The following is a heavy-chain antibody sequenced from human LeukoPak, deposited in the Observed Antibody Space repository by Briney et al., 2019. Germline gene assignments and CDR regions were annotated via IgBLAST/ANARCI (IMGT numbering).Heavy chain of an antibody. J-gene: IGHJ5*02. CDR1: GGSFSGYY. Sequence: SETLSLTCAVYGGSFSGYYWSWIRQPPGKGLEWIGEINHSGSTNYNPSLKSRVTISVDTSKSQFSLKLSSVTAADTAVYYCARGITMIVVVTKGWFDPWGQGTLVTVPS. D-gene: IGHD3-22*01. CDR3: ARGITMIVVVTKGWFDP. V-gene: IGHV4-34*01. CDR2: INHSGST.